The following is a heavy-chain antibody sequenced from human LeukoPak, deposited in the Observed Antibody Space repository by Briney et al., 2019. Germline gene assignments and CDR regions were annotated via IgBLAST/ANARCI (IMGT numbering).Heavy chain of an antibody. CDR3: ARGTGHIDY. CDR1: GFTFRKYA. D-gene: IGHD1-1*01. V-gene: IGHV3-23*01. J-gene: IGHJ4*02. Sequence: GGSLRLSCAASGFTFRKYAMSWVRQAPGKGLEWVSAISSSGSSTYYADPEKGRFTISRDNSNNTLYLQMNSLRAEDTAVYYCARGTGHIDYWGQGTLVTVSS. CDR2: ISSSGSST.